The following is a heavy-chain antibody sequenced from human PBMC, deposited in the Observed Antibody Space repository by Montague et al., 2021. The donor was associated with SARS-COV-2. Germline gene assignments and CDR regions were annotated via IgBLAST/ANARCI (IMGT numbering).Heavy chain of an antibody. CDR1: GASINGHH. J-gene: IGHJ6*02. Sequence: SETLSLTCTVSGASINGHHWSWIRQPPGKGLEWIGYMKSSGSTNYKPSLKSRVTISVDTSKNQFSLKLSSVTAADTAVYYCARVRAVPAAMRIFSLGRSYYGMDVWGQGTTVTVSS. CDR3: ARVRAVPAAMRIFSLGRSYYGMDV. CDR2: MKSSGST. V-gene: IGHV4-59*11. D-gene: IGHD2-2*01.